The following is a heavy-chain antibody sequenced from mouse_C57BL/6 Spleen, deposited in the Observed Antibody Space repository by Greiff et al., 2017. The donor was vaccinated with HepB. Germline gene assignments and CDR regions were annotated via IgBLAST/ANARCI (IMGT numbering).Heavy chain of an antibody. CDR1: GYTFTSYW. J-gene: IGHJ1*03. CDR2: INPSSGYT. Sequence: QVHVKQSGAELAKPGASVKLSCKASGYTFTSYWMHWVKQRPGQGLEWIGYINPSSGYTKYNQKFKDKATLTADKSSSTAYMQLSSLTYEDSAVYYCATNWDEDWYFDVWGTGTTVTVSS. V-gene: IGHV1-7*01. CDR3: ATNWDEDWYFDV. D-gene: IGHD4-1*01.